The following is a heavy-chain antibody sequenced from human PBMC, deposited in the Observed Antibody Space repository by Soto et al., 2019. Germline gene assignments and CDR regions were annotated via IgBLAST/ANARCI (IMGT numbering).Heavy chain of an antibody. V-gene: IGHV4-39*01. Sequence: QLQLQESGPGLVKPSETLSLTCTVSGGSISSSSYYWGWIRQPPGKGLEWIASIYYSGRTYYNPSLKSGVTISVDTSKNQFSLKLSSVTAADTAVYYCASLRGYSYGFFDYWGQGTLVTVSS. CDR3: ASLRGYSYGFFDY. J-gene: IGHJ4*02. D-gene: IGHD5-18*01. CDR1: GGSISSSSYY. CDR2: IYYSGRT.